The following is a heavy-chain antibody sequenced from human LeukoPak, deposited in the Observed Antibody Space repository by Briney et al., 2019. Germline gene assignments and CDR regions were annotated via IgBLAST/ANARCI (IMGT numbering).Heavy chain of an antibody. V-gene: IGHV3-74*03. Sequence: GGSLRLSCAASGFAFGSHWMHWVRQAPGKGLEWVSTINANSGTTSYAASVRGRFTISRDDAKNSLYVQMNSLRAEDTAVYYCAREHITMVRGAPRNYYGMDVWGQGTTVTVSS. J-gene: IGHJ6*02. CDR2: INANSGTT. CDR1: GFAFGSHW. D-gene: IGHD3-10*01. CDR3: AREHITMVRGAPRNYYGMDV.